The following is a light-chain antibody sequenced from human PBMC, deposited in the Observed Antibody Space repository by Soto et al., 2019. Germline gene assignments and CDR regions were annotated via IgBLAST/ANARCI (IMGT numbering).Light chain of an antibody. J-gene: IGLJ1*01. Sequence: QSALTQPASVSGSPGQSITISCTGTSSDVGSYNLVSWYQQHPGKAPKVMIYEGSKRPSGVSNRFSGSKSGNTASLTISGLQAEDEADYYCCSYAGSSTFEVFGTGTTLTVL. CDR3: CSYAGSSTFEV. V-gene: IGLV2-23*03. CDR1: SSDVGSYNL. CDR2: EGS.